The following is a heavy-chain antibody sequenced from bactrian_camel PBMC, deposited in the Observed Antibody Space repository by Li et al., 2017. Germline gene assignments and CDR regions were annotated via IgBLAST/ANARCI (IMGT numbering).Heavy chain of an antibody. CDR3: AAVTGCSLTPWLRDPGNKSGPMN. J-gene: IGHJ4*01. CDR2: ITRIHGGT. CDR1: GKTNVLNC. V-gene: IGHV3S53*01. Sequence: VQLVESGGGLVQPGGSLNLSCAATGKTNVLNCMGWFRQAPGEEREGVAVITRIHGGTEYADSVKGRFIISRDSSKMTWALQMNNLKPEDTAMYYCAAVTGCSLTPWLRDPGNKSGPMNWGQGTQVTV. D-gene: IGHD3*01.